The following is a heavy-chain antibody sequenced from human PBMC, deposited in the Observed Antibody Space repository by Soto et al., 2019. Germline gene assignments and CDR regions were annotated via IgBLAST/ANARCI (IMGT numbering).Heavy chain of an antibody. CDR3: AAQRGYCSGGSCFSTSYAIDV. J-gene: IGHJ6*02. V-gene: IGHV4-59*08. CDR1: GGSISGYF. CDR2: IYYSGST. D-gene: IGHD2-15*01. Sequence: QVQLQESGPGLVKPSETLSLTCTVSGGSISGYFWNWIRQPPGKGLEWIGYIYYSGSTNYNPSLKGRVTISLDTSKLQFSLRLSSVTAADTAVYYCAAQRGYCSGGSCFSTSYAIDVWGQGTTVTVSS.